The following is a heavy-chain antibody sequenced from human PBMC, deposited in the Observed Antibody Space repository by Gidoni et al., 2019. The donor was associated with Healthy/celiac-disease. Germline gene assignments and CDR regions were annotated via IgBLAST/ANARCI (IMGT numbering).Heavy chain of an antibody. CDR3: ARDIVRGQQLVPAERGYYYYGMDV. J-gene: IGHJ6*02. Sequence: EVQLVESGGGLVQPGGSLRRSCAASGVTFSSYSLNWVRQAPGKGLEWVSYISSSSSTINYADSGKGRFTISGDNAKNSLYLQMNSLRAEDTAVYYCARDIVRGQQLVPAERGYYYYGMDVWGQGTTVTVSS. D-gene: IGHD6-13*01. V-gene: IGHV3-48*04. CDR2: ISSSSSTI. CDR1: GVTFSSYS.